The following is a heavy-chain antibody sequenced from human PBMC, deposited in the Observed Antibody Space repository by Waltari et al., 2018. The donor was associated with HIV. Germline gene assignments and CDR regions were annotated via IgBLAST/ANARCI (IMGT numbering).Heavy chain of an antibody. J-gene: IGHJ4*02. V-gene: IGHV3-33*01. CDR3: ARHSPPLYGSGTELGY. D-gene: IGHD3-10*01. CDR2: IWYDGSNK. CDR1: GFTFSSYG. Sequence: QVQLVESGGGVVQPGRSLRLSCAASGFTFSSYGMHWVRQAPGKGLEWAPVIWYDGSNKYYADSVKGRFTISRDNSKNTLYLQMNSLRAEDTAVYYCARHSPPLYGSGTELGYWGQGTLVTVSS.